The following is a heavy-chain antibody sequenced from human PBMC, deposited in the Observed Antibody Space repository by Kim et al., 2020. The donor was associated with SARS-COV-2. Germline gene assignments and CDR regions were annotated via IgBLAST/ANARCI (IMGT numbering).Heavy chain of an antibody. CDR3: ARHLYVGGTTLMDY. CDR2: IYYSGNT. Sequence: SETLSLTCTVSGASISSESYYWGWIRQPPGKGLEWIGSIYYSGNTNYNPSLKSRVTISVDTSKNHFSLRLSSVTAAETAVYYCARHLYVGGTTLMDYWG. V-gene: IGHV4-39*01. J-gene: IGHJ4*01. CDR1: GASISSESYY. D-gene: IGHD1-26*01.